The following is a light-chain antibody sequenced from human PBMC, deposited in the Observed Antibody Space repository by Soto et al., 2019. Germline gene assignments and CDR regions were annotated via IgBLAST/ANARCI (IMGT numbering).Light chain of an antibody. Sequence: DIVMTQSPATLSVSPGERATLSCRASQSISYNLAWYQQKRGQAPRLLMYGASTRATGIPVRFSGSGSGTAFTLIISSRQSEDFAVYYCQQYNNWPRTFGQGTKVEIK. CDR3: QQYNNWPRT. CDR1: QSISYN. J-gene: IGKJ1*01. V-gene: IGKV3-15*01. CDR2: GAS.